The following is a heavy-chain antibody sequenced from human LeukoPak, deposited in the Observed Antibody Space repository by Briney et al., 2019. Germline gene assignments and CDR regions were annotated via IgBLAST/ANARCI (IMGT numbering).Heavy chain of an antibody. D-gene: IGHD4-17*01. CDR2: IYYSGST. Sequence: SGTLSLTCAVSGGSVSHSNWWTWVRQPPGKGLEWIGYIYYSGSTNYNPSLKSRVTISVDTSKNQFSLKLSSVTAADTAVYYCARGDYPGGYYYYGMDVWGQGTTVTVSS. J-gene: IGHJ6*02. CDR3: ARGDYPGGYYYYGMDV. V-gene: IGHV4-4*02. CDR1: GGSVSHSNW.